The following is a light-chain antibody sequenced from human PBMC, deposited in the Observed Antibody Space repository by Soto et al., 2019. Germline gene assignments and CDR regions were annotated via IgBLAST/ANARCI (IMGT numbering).Light chain of an antibody. CDR3: QQRSNWRT. CDR1: QSVSSY. V-gene: IGKV3-11*01. J-gene: IGKJ4*01. Sequence: EIVLTQSPATLSLSPGERATLSCRASQSVSSYLAWYQQKPGQAPRLLIYDASNRATGIPARFSGSGSGTAFTLSISILEPEDFAVYYCQQRSNWRTFGGGTKVEIK. CDR2: DAS.